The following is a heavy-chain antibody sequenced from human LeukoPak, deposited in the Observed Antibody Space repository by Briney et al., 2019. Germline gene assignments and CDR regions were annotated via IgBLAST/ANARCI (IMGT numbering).Heavy chain of an antibody. CDR2: ISYDGSNK. V-gene: IGHV3-30*14. J-gene: IGHJ2*01. D-gene: IGHD3-10*01. CDR1: GFTFSSYA. CDR3: ARVSGPITMVRGVTSTWYFDL. Sequence: GRSLRLSCAASGFTFSSYAMHWVRQAPGKGLEWVAVISYDGSNKYYADSVKGRFTISRENAKNSLYLQMNSLGAGDTAVYYCARVSGPITMVRGVTSTWYFDLWGRGTLVTVSS.